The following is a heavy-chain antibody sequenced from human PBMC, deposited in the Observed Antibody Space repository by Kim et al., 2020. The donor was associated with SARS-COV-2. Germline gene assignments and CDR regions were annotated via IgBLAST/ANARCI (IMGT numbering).Heavy chain of an antibody. CDR3: TTTVAVARRLFDY. D-gene: IGHD6-19*01. CDR2: IKSKTDGGTT. V-gene: IGHV3-15*01. J-gene: IGHJ4*02. CDR1: GFTFSNAW. Sequence: GGSLRLSCAASGFTFSNAWMSWVRQAPGKGLEWVGRIKSKTDGGTTDYAAPVKGRFTISRDDSKNTLYLQMNSLKTEDTAVYYCTTTVAVARRLFDYWGQGTLVTVSS.